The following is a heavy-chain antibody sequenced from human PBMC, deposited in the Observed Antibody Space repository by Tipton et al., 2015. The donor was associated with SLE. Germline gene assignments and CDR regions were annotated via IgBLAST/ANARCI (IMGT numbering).Heavy chain of an antibody. CDR3: ARRIAVGNWFDP. CDR2: IYYSESS. Sequence: TLSLTCTVSGGSISSYYWSWIRQPPGKGLEWIGYIYYSESSNYNPSLKSRVTISIDTSKNQFSLKLTSVTAADTAVYYCARRIAVGNWFDPWGQETLVTVSS. CDR1: GGSISSYY. V-gene: IGHV4-59*08. J-gene: IGHJ5*02. D-gene: IGHD6-19*01.